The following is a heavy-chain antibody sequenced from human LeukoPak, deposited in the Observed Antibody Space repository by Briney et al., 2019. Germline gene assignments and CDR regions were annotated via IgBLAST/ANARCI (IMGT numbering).Heavy chain of an antibody. J-gene: IGHJ5*02. D-gene: IGHD4-23*01. CDR1: GGSISSSTHY. CDR3: ARRGYGGFLDWFDP. Sequence: PSETLSLTCTVSGGSISSSTHYWGWIRQPPGTGLEWIVSIYYSRSTYYNPSLKSRVSISVDTSKNQFSLKLSSVTAADTAVYYCARRGYGGFLDWFDPWGQGILVTVSS. CDR2: IYYSRST. V-gene: IGHV4-39*01.